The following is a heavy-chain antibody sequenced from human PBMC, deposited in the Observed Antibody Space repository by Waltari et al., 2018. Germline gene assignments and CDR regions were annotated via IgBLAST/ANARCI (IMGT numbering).Heavy chain of an antibody. D-gene: IGHD6-13*01. J-gene: IGHJ5*02. V-gene: IGHV3-30*01. CDR1: GFTFSSYA. Sequence: QVQLVESGGGVVSPGRSLRLSCAASGFTFSSYAMHWVRQAPGKGLEWVAVISYDGSNKYYADSVKGRFTISRDNSKNTLYLQMNSLRAEDTAVYYCAARVGSSWPFDPWGQGTLVTVSS. CDR2: ISYDGSNK. CDR3: AARVGSSWPFDP.